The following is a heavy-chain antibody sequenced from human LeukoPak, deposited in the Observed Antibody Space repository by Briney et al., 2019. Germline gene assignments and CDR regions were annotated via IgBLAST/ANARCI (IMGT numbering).Heavy chain of an antibody. CDR2: IYTSGST. J-gene: IGHJ3*02. CDR1: GGSISSYY. Sequence: ASETLSLTCTVSGGSISSYYWSWIRQPAGKGLEWIGRIYTSGSTNDNPSLKSRVTMSVDTSKNQFSLRLSSVTAADTAVYYCARVLVDAFDIWGQGTMVTVSS. D-gene: IGHD3-3*01. V-gene: IGHV4-4*07. CDR3: ARVLVDAFDI.